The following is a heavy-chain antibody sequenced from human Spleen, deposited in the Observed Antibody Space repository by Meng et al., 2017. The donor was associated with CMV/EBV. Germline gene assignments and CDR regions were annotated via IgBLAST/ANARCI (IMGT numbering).Heavy chain of an antibody. D-gene: IGHD1-7*01. Sequence: SGVNFDDYGMRWVRQAPGKGLEWVSGINWNGGSTGYADSVKGRFTISRDNAKNSLYLQMNSLRAEDTALYYCARELTGTTGGCWFDPWGQGTLVTVSS. CDR2: INWNGGST. CDR3: ARELTGTTGGCWFDP. J-gene: IGHJ5*02. V-gene: IGHV3-20*03. CDR1: GVNFDDYG.